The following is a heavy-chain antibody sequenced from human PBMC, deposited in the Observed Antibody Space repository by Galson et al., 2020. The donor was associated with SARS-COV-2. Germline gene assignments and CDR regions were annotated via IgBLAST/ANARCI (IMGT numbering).Heavy chain of an antibody. V-gene: IGHV4-39*07. CDR2: IFYSGST. J-gene: IGHJ2*01. Sequence: ASETLSLTCTFSGGSISSSNNFWGWIRQSPGTGLEWIGSIFYSGSTFYNPSLKSRVTVSLDTPNNQFSLKLRFVTAADTAVYFCARDIGYIYGFDWYFDLWGRGTLVTVSS. D-gene: IGHD5-18*01. CDR1: GGSISSSNNF. CDR3: ARDIGYIYGFDWYFDL.